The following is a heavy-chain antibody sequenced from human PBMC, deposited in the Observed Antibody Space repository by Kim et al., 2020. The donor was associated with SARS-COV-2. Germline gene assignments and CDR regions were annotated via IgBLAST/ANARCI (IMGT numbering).Heavy chain of an antibody. Sequence: SETLSLTCAVYGGSFSGYYWSWIRQPPGKGLEWIGEINHSGSTNYNPSLKSRVTISVDTSKNQFSLKLSSVTAADTAVYYCARGWWYSYGFRRGYYFDYWGQGTLVTVSS. V-gene: IGHV4-34*01. CDR3: ARGWWYSYGFRRGYYFDY. CDR1: GGSFSGYY. D-gene: IGHD5-18*01. CDR2: INHSGST. J-gene: IGHJ4*02.